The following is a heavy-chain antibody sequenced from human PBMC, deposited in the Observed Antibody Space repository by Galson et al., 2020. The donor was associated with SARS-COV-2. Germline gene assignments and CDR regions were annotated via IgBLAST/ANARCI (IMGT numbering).Heavy chain of an antibody. CDR2: IYTSANT. CDR1: GASIRSGRYH. CDR3: ARGEFLEFYYYGMDV. V-gene: IGHV4-61*02. J-gene: IGHJ6*02. Sequence: SETLSLTCTVSGASIRSGRYHWSWIRQPAGKGLESIGRIYTSANTNYNPSLKSRVTISLDTSKNQFSLRLRSVTAADTAVYYCARGEFLEFYYYGMDVWGQGTTVTVSS. D-gene: IGHD3-3*01.